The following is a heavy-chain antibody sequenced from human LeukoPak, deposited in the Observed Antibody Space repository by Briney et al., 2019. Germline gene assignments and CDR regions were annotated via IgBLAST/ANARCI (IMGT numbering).Heavy chain of an antibody. D-gene: IGHD2-2*03. CDR2: INHSGST. V-gene: IGHV4-34*01. CDR3: ASGAGYCSSTSCYQFDY. Sequence: PSETLSLTCAVYGGSFSGYYWSWIRQPPGKGLEWIGEINHSGSTNYNPSLKSRVTISVDTSKNQFSLKLSSVTAADTAVYYCASGAGYCSSTSCYQFDYWGQGTLVTVSS. CDR1: GGSFSGYY. J-gene: IGHJ4*02.